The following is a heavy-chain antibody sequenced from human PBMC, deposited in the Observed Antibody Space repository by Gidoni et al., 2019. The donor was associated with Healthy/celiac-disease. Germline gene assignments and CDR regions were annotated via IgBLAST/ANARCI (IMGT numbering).Heavy chain of an antibody. D-gene: IGHD5-18*01. CDR3: ASPRGYSYGWQYYFDY. CDR2: INHSGST. CDR1: GGSFRGYY. J-gene: IGHJ4*02. V-gene: IGHV4-34*01. Sequence: QVQLQQWGAGLLKPSETLSLTCAVYGGSFRGYYWSWIRQPPGKGLEWIGEINHSGSTNYNPSLKSRVTISVDTSKNQFSLKLSSVTAADTAVYYCASPRGYSYGWQYYFDYWGQGTLVTVSS.